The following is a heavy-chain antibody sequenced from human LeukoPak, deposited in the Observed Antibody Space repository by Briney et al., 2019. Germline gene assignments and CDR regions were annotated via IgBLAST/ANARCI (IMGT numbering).Heavy chain of an antibody. CDR1: RFTFSSYG. Sequence: PGGSLKLSCTASRFTFSSYGMSGVRQAPGKGLEWVASISGGGSTTYNTDAVKGRFTISRDYSKSTVSLQMSSLRVEDTAVYYCAKGGAYGSGSYFDYWGQGTLVTVSS. J-gene: IGHJ4*02. D-gene: IGHD3-10*01. V-gene: IGHV3-23*01. CDR2: ISGGGSTT. CDR3: AKGGAYGSGSYFDY.